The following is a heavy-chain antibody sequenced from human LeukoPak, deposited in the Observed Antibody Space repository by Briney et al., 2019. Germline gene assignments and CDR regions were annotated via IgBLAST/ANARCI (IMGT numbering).Heavy chain of an antibody. V-gene: IGHV3-72*01. J-gene: IGHJ4*02. D-gene: IGHD2-21*02. CDR2: TRNKANSYTT. Sequence: GGSLRLSCAASGFTFSSYAMSWVRQAPGKGLEWVGRTRNKANSYTTEYAASVKGRFTISREDSKNSLYLQMNSLKTEDTAVYYCARVVAYCGGDCPYYFDYWGQGTLVTVSS. CDR1: GFTFSSYA. CDR3: ARVVAYCGGDCPYYFDY.